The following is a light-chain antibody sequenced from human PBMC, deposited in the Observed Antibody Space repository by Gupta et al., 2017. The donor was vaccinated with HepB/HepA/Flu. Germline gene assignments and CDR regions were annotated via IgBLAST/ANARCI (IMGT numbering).Light chain of an antibody. CDR2: GAS. CDR3: HQDGSSPWT. CDR1: QSVSSSY. V-gene: IGKV3-20*01. J-gene: IGKJ1*01. Sequence: EIVLTQSPGTLSLSPGERATLSCRASQSVSSSYLAWYQQKPGQAPRPLIYGASSRATGIPDRFSGSGSGTDFTLTISRLEPEDFAVYYCHQDGSSPWTFGQGTKVEIK.